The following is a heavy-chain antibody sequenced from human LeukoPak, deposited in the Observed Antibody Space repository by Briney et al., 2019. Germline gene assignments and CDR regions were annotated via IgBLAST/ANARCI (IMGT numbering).Heavy chain of an antibody. CDR1: GFNFNSYE. CDR3: ARSYSSTWHDADY. D-gene: IGHD2-2*01. J-gene: IGHJ4*02. Sequence: GGSLRLSCAASGFNFNSYEMNWVRQAPGKGLEWVSYISSSGNIINYADSVKGRFTVSRDNAKNSLFLQMNSLRAEDTAVYYCARSYSSTWHDADYWGQGTLVTVSS. CDR2: ISSSGNII. V-gene: IGHV3-48*03.